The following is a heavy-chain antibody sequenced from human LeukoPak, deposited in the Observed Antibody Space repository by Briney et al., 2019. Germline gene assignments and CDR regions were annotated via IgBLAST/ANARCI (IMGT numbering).Heavy chain of an antibody. Sequence: GGSLRLSCAASGFTFSSYGMHWVRQAPGKGLEWVAVIWCDGSNKYYADSVKGRFTISRDNSKNTLYLQMNSLRAEDTAVYYCAKGSAVTTTNRLDYWGQGTLVTVSS. CDR2: IWCDGSNK. CDR1: GFTFSSYG. J-gene: IGHJ4*02. CDR3: AKGSAVTTTNRLDY. D-gene: IGHD4-17*01. V-gene: IGHV3-33*06.